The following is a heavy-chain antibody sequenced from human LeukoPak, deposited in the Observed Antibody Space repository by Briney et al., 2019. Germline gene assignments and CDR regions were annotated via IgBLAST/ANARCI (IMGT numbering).Heavy chain of an antibody. V-gene: IGHV3-49*04. J-gene: IGHJ4*02. CDR3: TRDTPLRGYSYGYTEY. CDR1: GFTFGDYA. CDR2: IRAKGFGGTT. D-gene: IGHD5-18*01. Sequence: GGSLRLSCTASGFTFGDYAMCWVRQAPGKGLEWLGFIRAKGFGGTTEHAASVKGRLTISRDDSKSMGYLQMNSLKIDDTAVYYCTRDTPLRGYSYGYTEYWGQGTLVTVSS.